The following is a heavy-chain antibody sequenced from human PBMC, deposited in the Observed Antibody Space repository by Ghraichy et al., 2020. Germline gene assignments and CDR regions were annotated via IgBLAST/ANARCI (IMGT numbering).Heavy chain of an antibody. Sequence: GGSLRLSCAASGFTFTNAWMGWVRQAPGKGLQWVGRIKSKSDGGTTDHAAPVKGRFTISRDDSKNILYLQMNSLKTEDTAVYYCTTDRGIAVRPLFDLWGQGNLVTVSS. CDR3: TTDRGIAVRPLFDL. J-gene: IGHJ4*02. CDR1: GFTFTNAW. V-gene: IGHV3-15*01. D-gene: IGHD6-19*01. CDR2: IKSKSDGGTT.